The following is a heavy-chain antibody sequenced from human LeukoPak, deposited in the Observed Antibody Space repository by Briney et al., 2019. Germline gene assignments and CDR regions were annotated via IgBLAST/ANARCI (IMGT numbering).Heavy chain of an antibody. CDR1: GFTVSSNY. Sequence: GGSLRLSCAASGFTVSSNYMSWVRQAPGEGLEWVSLIYSGGSTYYADSVKGRFTISRDNSKNTLYLQMNSLRAGDTAVYYCARGGSLRLFDYWGQGTLVTVSS. D-gene: IGHD6-13*01. V-gene: IGHV3-53*01. CDR3: ARGGSLRLFDY. J-gene: IGHJ4*02. CDR2: IYSGGST.